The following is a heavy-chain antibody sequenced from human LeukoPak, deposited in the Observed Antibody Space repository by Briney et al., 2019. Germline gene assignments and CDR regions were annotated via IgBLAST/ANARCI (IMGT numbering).Heavy chain of an antibody. CDR3: ARATSITVIVVAKYYFDY. V-gene: IGHV4-34*01. D-gene: IGHD3-22*01. CDR1: GGSFSAYY. CDR2: INHSGST. J-gene: IGHJ4*02. Sequence: SETLSLTCAVYGGSFSAYYWSWIRQPPGKGLEWIGEINHSGSTNYNPSLKSRVTISVDTSNNQFSLKLSSVTAADTAVYYCARATSITVIVVAKYYFDYWGQGALVTVSS.